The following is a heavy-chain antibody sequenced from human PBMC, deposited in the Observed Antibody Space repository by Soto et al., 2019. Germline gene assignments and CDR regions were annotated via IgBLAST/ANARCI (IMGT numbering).Heavy chain of an antibody. CDR3: ARAGLKSLELATTY. CDR1: RYRFTDYY. J-gene: IGHJ4*02. D-gene: IGHD5-12*01. CDR2: INPNSGGT. V-gene: IGHV1-2*02. Sequence: ASVKVSCKASRYRFTDYYVHWVRQSPGQGLEWMGWINPNSGGTKFPQKFQGRVIMTRDTSISTACMELSRLTSDDTAVYYCARAGLKSLELATTYWGQGTLVTVSS.